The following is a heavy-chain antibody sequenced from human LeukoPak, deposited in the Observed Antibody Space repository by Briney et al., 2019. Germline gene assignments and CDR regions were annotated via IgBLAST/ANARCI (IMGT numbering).Heavy chain of an antibody. CDR3: ARGDRVLRYFDWKYYYYYMDV. J-gene: IGHJ6*03. Sequence: ASVKVSCQASGYTFTSYDINWVRQATGQGLEGMGWMNPNSGNTGYAQKFQDRVTMTRNTSISTAYMELSSMRSEDTAVYYCARGDRVLRYFDWKYYYYYMDVWGKGTTVTISS. CDR1: GYTFTSYD. V-gene: IGHV1-8*01. CDR2: MNPNSGNT. D-gene: IGHD3-9*01.